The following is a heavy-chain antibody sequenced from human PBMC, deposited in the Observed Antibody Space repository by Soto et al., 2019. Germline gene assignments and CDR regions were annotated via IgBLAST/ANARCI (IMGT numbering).Heavy chain of an antibody. Sequence: EVQLVESGGGLVQPGGSLRLSCAASGFTFSSYWMHWVRQAPGKGLVWVSRINSDGSSTSYADSVKGRFTISRDNAKNTLYLQMNSLRAEDTAVYYCARVGEYSGYEDAFDIWGQGTMVTVSS. D-gene: IGHD5-12*01. CDR2: INSDGSST. J-gene: IGHJ3*02. CDR3: ARVGEYSGYEDAFDI. CDR1: GFTFSSYW. V-gene: IGHV3-74*01.